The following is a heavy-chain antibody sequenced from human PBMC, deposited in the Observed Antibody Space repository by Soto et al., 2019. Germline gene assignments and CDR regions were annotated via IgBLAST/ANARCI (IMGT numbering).Heavy chain of an antibody. Sequence: EVQLLDSGGGLVQPGGSLRLSCAASGFTFSNYAMSWVRQAPGKGLEWGSGVGGSGDSTYYADSVKGRFTISRDNSKDTLYLRMNSLRAEDTAVYYCAKSPLGYCSGGSCYPPLYFDYWGQGTLVTVSS. V-gene: IGHV3-23*01. D-gene: IGHD2-15*01. CDR3: AKSPLGYCSGGSCYPPLYFDY. J-gene: IGHJ4*02. CDR2: VGGSGDST. CDR1: GFTFSNYA.